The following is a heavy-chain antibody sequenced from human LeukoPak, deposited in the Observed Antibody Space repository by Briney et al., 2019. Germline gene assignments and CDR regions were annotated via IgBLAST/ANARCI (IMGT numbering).Heavy chain of an antibody. CDR1: GFTFSSYW. CDR3: ARVEGCSSTSCYLYYYYYGMDV. Sequence: GGSLRLSCAASGFTFSSYWMSWVRQAPGKGLEWVANIKQDGSEKYYVDSVKGRFTISRDNAKNSLYLQMNSLRAEDTAVYYCARVEGCSSTSCYLYYYYYGMDVWGKGTTVTVS. D-gene: IGHD2-2*01. CDR2: IKQDGSEK. J-gene: IGHJ6*04. V-gene: IGHV3-7*03.